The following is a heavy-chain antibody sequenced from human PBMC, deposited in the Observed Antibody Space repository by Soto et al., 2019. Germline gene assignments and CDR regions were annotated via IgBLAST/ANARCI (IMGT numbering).Heavy chain of an antibody. D-gene: IGHD6-6*01. V-gene: IGHV3-30*18. CDR1: GFSFSSYG. J-gene: IGHJ4*02. CDR2: ISYDGSNK. CDR3: AKHRHSSSSGGAY. Sequence: PGGSLRLSCAGSGFSFSSYGMHWVRQAPGKGLEWVAVISYDGSNKYYADSVKGRFTISRDNSKNTLYLQMNSLRAEDTAVYYCAKHRHSSSSGGAYWGQGTLVTVSS.